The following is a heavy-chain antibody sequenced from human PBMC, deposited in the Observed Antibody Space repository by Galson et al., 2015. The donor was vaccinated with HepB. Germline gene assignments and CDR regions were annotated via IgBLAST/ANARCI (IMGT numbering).Heavy chain of an antibody. D-gene: IGHD5-18*01. CDR2: LSNDGSNR. CDR3: TKGRWDTAISFLFDD. CDR1: GFACTNYG. Sequence: ALLLSCAASGFACTNYGMKWVRQCPGAGLKWMAVLSNDGSNRYQADSVNGQFPISRDHSQNTQVLQMDSLSAEDTAVYYCTKGRWDTAISFLFDDWGQGTLVAVSS. V-gene: IGHV3-30*18. J-gene: IGHJ4*02.